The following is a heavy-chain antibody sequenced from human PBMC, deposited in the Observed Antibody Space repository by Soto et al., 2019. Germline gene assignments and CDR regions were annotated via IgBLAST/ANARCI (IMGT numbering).Heavy chain of an antibody. J-gene: IGHJ4*02. CDR3: ARPPYPGCIIAVCYPLYY. D-gene: IGHD2-8*01. CDR1: GYTFTNYY. V-gene: IGHV1-46*01. CDR2: INPSGGST. Sequence: QVQLVQSGAEVKKPGASVKISCKASGYTFTNYYMHWVRQAPGQGLEWMGIINPSGGSTNYAQKLQGRVAMTRDTSTSTVYMELNSLRSEDTAVYYCARPPYPGCIIAVCYPLYYWVQGTLVTVSS.